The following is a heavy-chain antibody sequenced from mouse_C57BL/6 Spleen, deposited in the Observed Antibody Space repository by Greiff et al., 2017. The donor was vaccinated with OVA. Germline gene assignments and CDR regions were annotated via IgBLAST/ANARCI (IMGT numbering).Heavy chain of an antibody. Sequence: VQLQQSGAELVRPGSSVKLSCKASGYTFTSYWMDWVKQRPGQGLEWIGNIYPSDSETHYNQKFKDKATLTVDKSSSTAYMQLSSLTSEDSAVYYCARRVKLGFDYWGQGTTLTVSS. CDR1: GYTFTSYW. D-gene: IGHD4-1*01. V-gene: IGHV1-61*01. CDR2: IYPSDSET. CDR3: ARRVKLGFDY. J-gene: IGHJ2*01.